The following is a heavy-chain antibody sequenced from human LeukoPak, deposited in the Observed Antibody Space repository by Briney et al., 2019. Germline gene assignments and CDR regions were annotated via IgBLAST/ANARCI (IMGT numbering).Heavy chain of an antibody. CDR3: AIGKAAAGTGYYYYYMDV. CDR1: GYTFTSYG. D-gene: IGHD6-13*01. V-gene: IGHV1-18*01. CDR2: ISAYNGNT. J-gene: IGHJ6*03. Sequence: ASVKVSCXASGYTFTSYGISWVRQAPGQGLEWMGWISAYNGNTNYAQKLQGRVTMTTDTSTSTAYMELRSLRSDDTAVYYCAIGKAAAGTGYYYYYMDVRGKGTTVTVSS.